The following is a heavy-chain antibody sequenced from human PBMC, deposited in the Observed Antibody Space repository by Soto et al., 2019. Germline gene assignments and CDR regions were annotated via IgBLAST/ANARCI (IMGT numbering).Heavy chain of an antibody. CDR1: GGSISSYY. CDR2: IYYSGST. CDR3: ARACEVGDWNDEGWFDP. J-gene: IGHJ5*02. V-gene: IGHV4-59*01. Sequence: QVQLQESGPGLVKPSETLSLTCTVSGGSISSYYWSWIRQPPGKGLEWIGYIYYSGSTNYNPSLTSRVTISVDTSKNQFALKLSSVTAADTAVYYCARACEVGDWNDEGWFDPWGQGTLVTVSS. D-gene: IGHD1-1*01.